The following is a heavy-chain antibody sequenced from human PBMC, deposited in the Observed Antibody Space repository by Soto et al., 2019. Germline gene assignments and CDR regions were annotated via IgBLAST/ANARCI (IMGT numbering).Heavy chain of an antibody. J-gene: IGHJ6*02. D-gene: IGHD6-6*01. CDR2: ISYDGSNK. V-gene: IGHV3-30-3*01. Sequence: GGSLRLSCAASGFTFSRYAMHWVRQAPGKGLEWVAVISYDGSNKYYADSVKGRFTISRDNSKNTLYLQMNSLRAEDTAVYYCAREYSSWGRYYYGMDVWGQGTTVTVSS. CDR1: GFTFSRYA. CDR3: AREYSSWGRYYYGMDV.